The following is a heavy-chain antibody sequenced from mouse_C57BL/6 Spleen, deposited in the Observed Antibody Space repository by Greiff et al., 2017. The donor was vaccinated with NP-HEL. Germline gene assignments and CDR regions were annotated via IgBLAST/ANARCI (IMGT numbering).Heavy chain of an antibody. D-gene: IGHD4-1*02. CDR1: GFSFNTYA. CDR3: VLNWDGAY. V-gene: IGHV10-1*01. J-gene: IGHJ3*01. CDR2: IRSKSNNYAT. Sequence: EVKLMESGGGLVQPKGSLKLSCAASGFSFNTYAMNWVRQAPGKGLEWVARIRSKSNNYATYYADSVKDRFTISRDDSESMLYLQMNNLKTEDTAMYYCVLNWDGAYWGQGTLVTVSA.